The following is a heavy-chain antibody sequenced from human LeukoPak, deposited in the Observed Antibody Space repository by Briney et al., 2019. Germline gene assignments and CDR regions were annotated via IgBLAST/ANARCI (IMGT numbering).Heavy chain of an antibody. CDR1: GGTFSSYA. V-gene: IGHV1-69*01. CDR2: IIPVFGTA. D-gene: IGHD6-19*01. J-gene: IGHJ4*02. CDR3: ARDGGSSGWYFCVY. Sequence: SSVKVSCKASGGTFSSYAISCVRQAPGQGLEWMGGIIPVFGTANYAQKFQGRVTITADESTSTAYMELRSLRSEDTAVYYRARDGGSSGWYFCVYWGQGTLVTVSS.